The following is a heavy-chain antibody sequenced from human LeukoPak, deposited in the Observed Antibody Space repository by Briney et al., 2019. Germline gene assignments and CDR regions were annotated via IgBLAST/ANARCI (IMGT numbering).Heavy chain of an antibody. J-gene: IGHJ5*02. V-gene: IGHV1-46*01. CDR3: ARAGGYCSGGSCYDWFDP. Sequence: ASVKVSCKASGYIFTNYYMHWVRQAPGQGLEWMGIINPSDGSTSYAQKFQGRVTMTRDTSISTAYMELSRLRSDDTAVYYCARAGGYCSGGSCYDWFDPWGQGTLVTVSS. D-gene: IGHD2-15*01. CDR2: INPSDGST. CDR1: GYIFTNYY.